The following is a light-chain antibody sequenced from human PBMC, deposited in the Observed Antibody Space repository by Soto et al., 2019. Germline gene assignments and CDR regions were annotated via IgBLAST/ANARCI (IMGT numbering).Light chain of an antibody. CDR3: QHYNNYPLT. J-gene: IGKJ4*01. Sequence: DIQMTQSPSTLSASVGDRVTITGRASQIISSWLAWYQQKPGKAPKLLIYKASGLESGVPSRFSGSGSGTEFTLTISSLQPDDFATYYCQHYNNYPLTFGGGTKVDIK. CDR2: KAS. CDR1: QIISSW. V-gene: IGKV1-5*03.